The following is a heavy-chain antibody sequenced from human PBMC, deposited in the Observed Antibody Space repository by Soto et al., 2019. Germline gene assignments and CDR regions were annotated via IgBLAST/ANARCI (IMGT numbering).Heavy chain of an antibody. CDR2: INPSGGST. J-gene: IGHJ1*01. Sequence: ASVKVSCKASGYTFTSYYMHWVRQAPGQGLEWMGIINPSGGSTSYAQKFQGRVTMTRDTPTSTVYMELSSLRSEDTAVYYCARAPYCSGGSCYWSPYQHWGQGTLVTVSS. V-gene: IGHV1-46*03. D-gene: IGHD2-15*01. CDR3: ARAPYCSGGSCYWSPYQH. CDR1: GYTFTSYY.